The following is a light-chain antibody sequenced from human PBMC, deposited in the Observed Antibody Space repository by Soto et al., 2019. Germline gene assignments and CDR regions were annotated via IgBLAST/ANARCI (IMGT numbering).Light chain of an antibody. CDR2: AAS. Sequence: EIVLTQSPGTLSVSPGERATLSCRASQSLSTYSLAWYQQKPGQTPRLLIYAASTRDTDIPDRFNGSGSGTDFALTISRLEPEDFALYYCQQYEASPLTLGPGTKVHVK. CDR3: QQYEASPLT. CDR1: QSLSTYS. J-gene: IGKJ3*01. V-gene: IGKV3-20*01.